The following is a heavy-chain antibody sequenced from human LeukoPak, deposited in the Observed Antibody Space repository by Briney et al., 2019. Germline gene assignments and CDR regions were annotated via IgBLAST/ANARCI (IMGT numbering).Heavy chain of an antibody. D-gene: IGHD3-10*01. CDR3: VTDRARLFWYFDL. CDR1: GSTLTDLS. Sequence: ASVRVSCKVSGSTLTDLSIHWVRQAPGKGLEYMGGSDPEDGATFHAQNFQGRVTMTEDTSTDTAYMDPSSLRSEDTAVYYCVTDRARLFWYFDLWGRGTLVLVSA. J-gene: IGHJ2*01. V-gene: IGHV1-24*01. CDR2: SDPEDGAT.